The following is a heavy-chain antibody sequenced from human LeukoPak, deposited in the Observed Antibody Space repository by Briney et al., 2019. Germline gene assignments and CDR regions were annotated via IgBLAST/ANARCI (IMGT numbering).Heavy chain of an antibody. V-gene: IGHV3-30*18. CDR2: TSHDGSNK. CDR1: GFTFRNYG. CDR3: VKDWGAYFASGSSYFDY. Sequence: GGSLRLSCAASGFTFRNYGMHWVRQAPSKGLEWVAVTSHDGSNKYYTDSVKGRFTISRDNSKDTLYLQMNSLRPEDTAVYYCVKDWGAYFASGSSYFDYWGQGTLVTVSS. J-gene: IGHJ4*02. D-gene: IGHD3-10*01.